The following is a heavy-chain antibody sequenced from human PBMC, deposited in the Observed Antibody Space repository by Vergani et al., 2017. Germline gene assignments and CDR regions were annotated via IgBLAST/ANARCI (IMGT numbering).Heavy chain of an antibody. J-gene: IGHJ5*02. V-gene: IGHV3-30-3*01. Sequence: QVQLVESGGGVVQPGRSLRLSCAASGFTFSSYAMHWVRQAPGKGLEWVAVISYDGSNKYYADSVKGRFTISRDNSKNTLYLQMNSLRAEDTAVYYCARDSPLRFLEWLSGWFDPWGQGTLVTVSS. CDR3: ARDSPLRFLEWLSGWFDP. CDR1: GFTFSSYA. D-gene: IGHD3-3*01. CDR2: ISYDGSNK.